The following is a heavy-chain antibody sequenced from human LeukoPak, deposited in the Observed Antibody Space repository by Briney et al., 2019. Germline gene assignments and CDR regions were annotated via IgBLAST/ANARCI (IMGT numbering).Heavy chain of an antibody. D-gene: IGHD3-10*01. Sequence: GSLRLSCAASGFTVSSNYMSWVRQAPGKGLEWVSVIYSGGSTYYADSVKGRFTISRDNSKNTLYLQMNSLRAEGTAVYYCARDPSYYGSGSYFDYWGQGTLVTVSS. J-gene: IGHJ4*02. CDR3: ARDPSYYGSGSYFDY. V-gene: IGHV3-66*01. CDR2: IYSGGST. CDR1: GFTVSSNY.